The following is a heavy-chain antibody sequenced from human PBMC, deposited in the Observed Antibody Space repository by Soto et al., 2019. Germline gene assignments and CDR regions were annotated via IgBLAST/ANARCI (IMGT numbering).Heavy chain of an antibody. CDR2: INGRSNYV. J-gene: IGHJ4*02. CDR3: AREDGVVGSSSAFDH. D-gene: IGHD1-26*01. CDR1: GFTFSTYT. V-gene: IGHV3-21*01. Sequence: PGGSVRLSCVFSGFTFSTYTMNWVRQAPGKGLEWVSSINGRSNYVYYADSVKGRFTISRDNAKNSLYLQMNRLRAEDTAIYYCAREDGVVGSSSAFDHWGLGTLVTVSS.